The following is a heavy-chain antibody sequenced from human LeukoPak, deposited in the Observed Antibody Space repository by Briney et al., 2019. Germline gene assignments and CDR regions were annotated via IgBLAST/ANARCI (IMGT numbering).Heavy chain of an antibody. V-gene: IGHV4-30-4*01. CDR1: GDSISSGDYS. CDR3: ARRAWYSSGWYYDY. Sequence: SQTLSLTCTVSGDSISSGDYSWSWIRQPPGKGLEWIGYIHYGGSTNYNPSLKTRVTISVDTSKNQFSLKLSSVTAADTAVYYCARRAWYSSGWYYDYWGQGTLVTVSS. J-gene: IGHJ4*02. D-gene: IGHD6-19*01. CDR2: IHYGGST.